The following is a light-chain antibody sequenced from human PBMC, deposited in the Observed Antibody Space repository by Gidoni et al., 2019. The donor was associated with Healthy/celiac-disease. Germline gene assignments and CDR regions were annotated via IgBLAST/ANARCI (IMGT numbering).Light chain of an antibody. V-gene: IGKV1-39*01. Sequence: DIQMTPSPSSLSASVGDRVTITCRASQSISSYLNWYQQKPGKAPKLLIYAASSLQSGVPSRFSGSGSGTDFTLTISSLQPEDFATYYCQQSYSTLQFTFGPGTKVDIK. CDR3: QQSYSTLQFT. CDR2: AAS. J-gene: IGKJ3*01. CDR1: QSISSY.